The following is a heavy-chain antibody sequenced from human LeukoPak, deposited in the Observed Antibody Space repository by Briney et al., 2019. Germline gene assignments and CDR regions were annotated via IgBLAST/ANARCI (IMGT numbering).Heavy chain of an antibody. D-gene: IGHD5-12*01. Sequence: ASVKVSCKASGGTFSSYAISWVRQAPGQGLEWMGGIIPIFGTANYAQKFQGRVTMTRNTSISTAYMELSSLRSEDTAVYYCARGRYRGWYSHYYYMDVWGKGTTVTVSS. V-gene: IGHV1-69*05. CDR3: ARGRYRGWYSHYYYMDV. CDR1: GGTFSSYA. CDR2: IIPIFGTA. J-gene: IGHJ6*03.